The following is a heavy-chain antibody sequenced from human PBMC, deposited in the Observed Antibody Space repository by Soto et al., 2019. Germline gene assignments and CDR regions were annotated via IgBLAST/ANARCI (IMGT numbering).Heavy chain of an antibody. V-gene: IGHV4-59*01. J-gene: IGHJ5*02. CDR1: GGSISSYY. CDR3: ARGFKGGNYRVYNWFDP. CDR2: IYYSGST. Sequence: PSETLSLTCTVSGGSISSYYWSWIRQPPGKGLEWIGYIYYSGSTNYNPSLKSRVTISVDTSKNQFSLKLSSVTAADTAVYYCARGFKGGNYRVYNWFDPCGQGTLLTFSS. D-gene: IGHD2-21*02.